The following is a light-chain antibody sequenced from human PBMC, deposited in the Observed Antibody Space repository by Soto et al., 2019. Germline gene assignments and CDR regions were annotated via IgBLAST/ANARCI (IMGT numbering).Light chain of an antibody. CDR2: HAS. J-gene: IGKJ1*01. V-gene: IGKV1-5*01. Sequence: DIQMTHSPSTLPASVGDRVTITCRASQSISNWLAWYQQEPGTAPKVLIYHASNLQSGVPSRFSGSGSGTEFTLTISSLQPDDFATYYCQQYNSYSFGQGTKVDIK. CDR3: QQYNSYS. CDR1: QSISNW.